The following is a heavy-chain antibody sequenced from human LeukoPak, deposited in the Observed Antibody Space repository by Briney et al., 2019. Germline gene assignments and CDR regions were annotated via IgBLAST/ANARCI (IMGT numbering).Heavy chain of an antibody. J-gene: IGHJ4*02. CDR3: AKYGPPMIVVVIYAHPDY. D-gene: IGHD3-22*01. CDR2: ISGSGGST. V-gene: IGHV3-23*01. Sequence: GGSLRLSCAASGFTFSSYAMSWVRQAPGKVLEWVSAISGSGGSTYYADSVKGRFTISRDNSKNTLYLQMNSLRAEDTAVYYCAKYGPPMIVVVIYAHPDYWGQGTLVTVSS. CDR1: GFTFSSYA.